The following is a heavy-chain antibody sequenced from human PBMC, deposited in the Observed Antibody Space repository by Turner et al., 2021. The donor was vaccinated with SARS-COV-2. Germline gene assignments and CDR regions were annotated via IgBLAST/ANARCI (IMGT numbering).Heavy chain of an antibody. J-gene: IGHJ4*02. CDR1: GFTFSKFF. D-gene: IGHD3-16*01. Sequence: EVQLVESGGGVVQPEGSLRLSCAASGFTFSKFFMHWVRQAPGKGLVRVSRISDDGSSPAYANSVKGRFTISRDNAKNTLYLQMNSLTAEDSAVYYCVRSDVNAWYGLLDYWGQGTLVTVSS. CDR3: VRSDVNAWYGLLDY. CDR2: ISDDGSSP. V-gene: IGHV3-74*01.